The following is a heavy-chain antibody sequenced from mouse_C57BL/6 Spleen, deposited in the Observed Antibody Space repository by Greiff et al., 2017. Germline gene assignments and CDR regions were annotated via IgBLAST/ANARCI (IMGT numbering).Heavy chain of an antibody. V-gene: IGHV1-81*01. D-gene: IGHD1-1*01. J-gene: IGHJ2*01. CDR3: ARGGAVVAPLDY. Sequence: VQLQQSGAELARPGASVKLSCKASGYTFTSYGISWVKQRTGQGLEWIGEIYPRSGNTYYNEKFKGKATLTADKSSSTAYMELRSLTSEDSAVYFCARGGAVVAPLDYWGQGTTLTVSS. CDR2: IYPRSGNT. CDR1: GYTFTSYG.